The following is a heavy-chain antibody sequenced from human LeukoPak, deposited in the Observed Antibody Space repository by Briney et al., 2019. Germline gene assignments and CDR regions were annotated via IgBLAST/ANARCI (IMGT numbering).Heavy chain of an antibody. V-gene: IGHV5-51*01. CDR3: ARRDYYGSGSLDY. J-gene: IGHJ4*02. Sequence: GASLQIFCKGSGYSFTTYWIGWVRQLPGRGLEWMGIIYPGDSDTRYSPSFQGQVTISADKSISTAYLHWSSLKASDTAMYYCARRDYYGSGSLDYWGQGTLVTVSS. D-gene: IGHD3-10*01. CDR1: GYSFTTYW. CDR2: IYPGDSDT.